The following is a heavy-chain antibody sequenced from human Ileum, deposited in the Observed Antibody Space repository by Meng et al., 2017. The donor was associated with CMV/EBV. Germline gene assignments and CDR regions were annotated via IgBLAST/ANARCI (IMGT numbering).Heavy chain of an antibody. J-gene: IGHJ4*02. Sequence: GESLKISCAASGFTFSSYGMNWVRQAPGKGLKWVAFIRNDGSYINYADSVKGRFTISRDNSKNTLFLQMNSLRAEDTAVYYCARNPVTNRRASHFDYWGQGTLVTVSS. CDR1: GFTFSSYG. CDR3: ARNPVTNRRASHFDY. CDR2: IRNDGSYI. D-gene: IGHD4-17*01. V-gene: IGHV3-30*02.